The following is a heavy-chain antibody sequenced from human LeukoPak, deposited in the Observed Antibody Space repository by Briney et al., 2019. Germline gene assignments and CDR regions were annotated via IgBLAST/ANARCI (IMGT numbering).Heavy chain of an antibody. CDR3: ARLGITMVRGVPN. CDR1: GGSFSGYY. J-gene: IGHJ4*02. V-gene: IGHV4-34*01. CDR2: INHSGST. Sequence: SETLSLTCAVYGGSFSGYYWSWIRQPPGKGLEWIGEINHSGSTNYNPSLKSRVTISVDTSKNQFSLKLSSVTAADTAVYYCARLGITMVRGVPNWGQGTLVTVSS. D-gene: IGHD3-10*01.